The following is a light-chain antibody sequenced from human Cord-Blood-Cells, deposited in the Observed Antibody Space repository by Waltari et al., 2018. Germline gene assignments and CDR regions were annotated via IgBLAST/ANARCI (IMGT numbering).Light chain of an antibody. CDR2: GAS. Sequence: EIVLPQSPATLSLSPGERATLSCRASQSVSSYLAWYQQKPGQAPRLLIYGASNRATGIPARFSGSGSGTDFTLTISSLEPEDFAVYYCQQRSNWPPGYTFGQGTKLEIK. J-gene: IGKJ2*01. CDR3: QQRSNWPPGYT. V-gene: IGKV3-11*01. CDR1: QSVSSY.